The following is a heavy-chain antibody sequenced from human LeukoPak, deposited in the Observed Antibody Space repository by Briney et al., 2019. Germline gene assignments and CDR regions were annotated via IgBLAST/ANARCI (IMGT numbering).Heavy chain of an antibody. D-gene: IGHD6-6*01. J-gene: IGHJ4*02. V-gene: IGHV1-2*02. CDR2: IAPNSGGT. CDR1: GYTFTGYY. CDR3: AREYSSSSGRLYDY. Sequence: ASVKVSCEASGYTFTGYYMHWVRQAPGQGLEWKGWIAPNSGGTNYAQKFQGRVTMTRDTSINTAYMELSRLTSDDTAVYYCAREYSSSSGRLYDYWGLGTLVTVSS.